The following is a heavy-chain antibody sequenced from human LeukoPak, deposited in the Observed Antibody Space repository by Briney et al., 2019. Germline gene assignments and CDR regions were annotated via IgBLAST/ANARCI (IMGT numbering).Heavy chain of an antibody. V-gene: IGHV4-61*01. CDR1: GGSVSSGSYY. Sequence: SETLSLTCTVSGGSVSSGSYYWSWIRQPPGKGLEWIGYIYYSGSTNYNPSLKSRVTISVDTSKNQFSLKLSSVTAADTAMYYCVRNAAFDQWGQGILVTVSS. J-gene: IGHJ4*02. CDR2: IYYSGST. D-gene: IGHD6-13*01. CDR3: VRNAAFDQ.